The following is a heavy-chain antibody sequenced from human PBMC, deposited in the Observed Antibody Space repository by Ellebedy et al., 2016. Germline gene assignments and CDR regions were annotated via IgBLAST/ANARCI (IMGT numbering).Heavy chain of an antibody. CDR3: ARDADDYGDYGY. Sequence: GGSLRLXXAASGFTFSNYAMHWVRQAPGKGLEWVAVISYDGGNKYYADSVKGRFTISRDNAKNSLYLQMNSLRAEDTAVYYCARDADDYGDYGYWGQGTLVTVSS. J-gene: IGHJ4*02. V-gene: IGHV3-30*04. CDR1: GFTFSNYA. CDR2: ISYDGGNK. D-gene: IGHD4-17*01.